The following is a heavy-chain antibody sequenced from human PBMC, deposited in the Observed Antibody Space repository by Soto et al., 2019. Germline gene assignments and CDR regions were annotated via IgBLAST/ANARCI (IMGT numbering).Heavy chain of an antibody. CDR1: GGSISNFY. CDR3: ARAPMVLSRSYFDS. V-gene: IGHV4-59*01. CDR2: ISYSGNT. Sequence: SETLSLTCTVSGGSISNFYWSWIRQPPGKGLEWIGYISYSGNTNYNLSLKSRVSISVETSKNQLSLNMTSVTAADTAVYYCARAPMVLSRSYFDSWGQGTPVTVSS. D-gene: IGHD2-8*01. J-gene: IGHJ4*02.